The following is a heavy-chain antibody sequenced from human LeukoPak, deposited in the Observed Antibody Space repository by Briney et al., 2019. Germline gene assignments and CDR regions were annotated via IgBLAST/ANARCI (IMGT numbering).Heavy chain of an antibody. D-gene: IGHD2-21*02. CDR3: ARGGWRLDN. CDR1: GGSISSFP. J-gene: IGHJ4*02. V-gene: IGHV4-4*07. Sequence: SETLSLTCTVSGGSISSFPWSWIRQPAGQGLEWFGRINTSGSIKYNPSLKSRVTMSADTSENQFSLNLTSWSAVDTAVYYCARGGWRLDNWGQGTLVTVSS. CDR2: INTSGSI.